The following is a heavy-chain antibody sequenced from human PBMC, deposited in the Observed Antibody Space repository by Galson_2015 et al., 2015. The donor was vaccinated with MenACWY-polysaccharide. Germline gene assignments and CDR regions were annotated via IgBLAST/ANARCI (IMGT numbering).Heavy chain of an antibody. CDR2: ITSDGSSP. CDR1: GFTFRTYW. CDR3: ARGYSAYD. Sequence: SLRLSCAASGFTFRTYWMHWVRHAPGKGLVWVSRITSDGSSPNYADSVKGRFTISRDNAKNTLYLQMNSLRAEDTALYYCARGYSAYDWGQGTLVTVSA. J-gene: IGHJ4*02. D-gene: IGHD5-12*01. V-gene: IGHV3-74*01.